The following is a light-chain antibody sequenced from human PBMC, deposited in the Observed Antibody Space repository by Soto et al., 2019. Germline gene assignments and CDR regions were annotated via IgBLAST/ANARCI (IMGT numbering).Light chain of an antibody. J-gene: IGKJ1*01. Sequence: DIQMTQSPSSLSASVGDRVTITCRASRSINWYLNWYQHKPGKAPKVLIYAASSLQSGVPPRFSGSGSGTDFTLTISSLQPEDFATYYCQQSYSPHWTFGQGTKVDIK. CDR2: AAS. V-gene: IGKV1-39*01. CDR1: RSINWY. CDR3: QQSYSPHWT.